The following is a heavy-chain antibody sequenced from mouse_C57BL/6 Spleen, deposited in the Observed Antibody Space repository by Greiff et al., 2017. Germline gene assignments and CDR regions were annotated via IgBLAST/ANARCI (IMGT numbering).Heavy chain of an antibody. V-gene: IGHV5-17*01. D-gene: IGHD2-10*02. CDR2: ISSGSSTI. Sequence: EVQGVESGGGLVKPGGSLKLSCAASGFTFSDYGMHWVRQAPEKGLEWVAYISSGSSTIYYTDTVKGRFTISRDNAKNTQFLQMTSLRSEDTAMYYCAGPGYDNYRIAMDCWGQGASVTVAS. CDR1: GFTFSDYG. CDR3: AGPGYDNYRIAMDC. J-gene: IGHJ4*01.